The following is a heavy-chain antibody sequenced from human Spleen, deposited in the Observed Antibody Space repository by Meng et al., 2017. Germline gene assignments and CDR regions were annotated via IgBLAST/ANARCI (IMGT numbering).Heavy chain of an antibody. CDR3: ARDYYDSSGYSKAEGAFDI. D-gene: IGHD3-22*01. J-gene: IGHJ3*02. Sequence: PSVKVSCKPSGYNFPDYYIHWMRRAPGQGLEWMGRINPKNGDTHYAQKFQARVTMTGDTSISTAYMELSGLRSDDTAMYYCARDYYDSSGYSKAEGAFDIWGQGTMVTVSS. V-gene: IGHV1-2*06. CDR2: INPKNGDT. CDR1: GYNFPDYY.